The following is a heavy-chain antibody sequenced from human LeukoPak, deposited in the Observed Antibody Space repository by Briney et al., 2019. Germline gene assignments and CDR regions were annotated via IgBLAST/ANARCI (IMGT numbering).Heavy chain of an antibody. V-gene: IGHV3-9*01. CDR2: ISWNSGSI. CDR1: GFTFDDYA. D-gene: IGHD1-26*01. Sequence: GRSLRLSCAASGFTFDDYAMHWVRQAPGKGLEWVSGISWNSGSIGYADSVKGRFTISRDNSKSTLNLQMNSLRAEDTAVYYCAKDHSGGSLDYWGQGTLVTVSS. CDR3: AKDHSGGSLDY. J-gene: IGHJ4*02.